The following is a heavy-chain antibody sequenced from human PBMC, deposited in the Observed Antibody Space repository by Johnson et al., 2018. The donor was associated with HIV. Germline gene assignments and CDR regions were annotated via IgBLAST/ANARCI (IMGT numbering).Heavy chain of an antibody. D-gene: IGHD3-22*01. V-gene: IGHV3-11*04. J-gene: IGHJ3*02. CDR3: ARDRGYWDAFDI. Sequence: QVQLVESGGGLVKPGGSLRLSCAASGFNLSDYYMSWIRQTPGKGLEWVSYISSSGGTIYYADSVKGRFSISRDNAKNSLYLQMNSLRAEDTAVYYCARDRGYWDAFDIWGQGTMVTVSS. CDR1: GFNLSDYY. CDR2: ISSSGGTI.